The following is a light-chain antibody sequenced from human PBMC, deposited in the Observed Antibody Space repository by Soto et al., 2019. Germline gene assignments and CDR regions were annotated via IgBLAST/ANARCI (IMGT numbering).Light chain of an antibody. Sequence: QSVLTQPPSVSGAPGQRVTISCTGSSSNIGAGYEVNWYQHLPGAAPKLLIYGNTNRPSGVPDRFSGSKSGTSASLAITGLQAEDEADYYCQSYDSSLSALYVVGTGTKVTVL. V-gene: IGLV1-40*01. J-gene: IGLJ1*01. CDR1: SSNIGAGYE. CDR3: QSYDSSLSALYV. CDR2: GNT.